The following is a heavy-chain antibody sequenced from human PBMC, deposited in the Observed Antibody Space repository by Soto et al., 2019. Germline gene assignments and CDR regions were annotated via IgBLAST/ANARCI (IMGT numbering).Heavy chain of an antibody. CDR3: PSSIS. J-gene: IGHJ5*02. Sequence: SMSLSSASAGFPFSSYGMHWVRQAPGKGLDWVAVIWYDGSNKDYADSVKGRFTISRDNSKNTLFLQMNNLRVDDPAVYYCPSSISWGQGPLVT. V-gene: IGHV3-33*01. CDR1: GFPFSSYG. CDR2: IWYDGSNK.